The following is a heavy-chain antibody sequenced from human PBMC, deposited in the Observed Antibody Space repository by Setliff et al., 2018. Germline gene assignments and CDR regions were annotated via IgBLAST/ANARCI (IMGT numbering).Heavy chain of an antibody. CDR1: GFSFSNTK. Sequence: LSCLASGFSFSNTKMSWIRQAPGKGLEWVGRIKSAADGGTIEYAAAVNGRFTVSRDDSKNTLFLQMNSLKTGDTALYYCTTDWSRGDSGNYLRLDYWGPGTLVTVSS. CDR2: IKSAADGGTI. V-gene: IGHV3-15*01. CDR3: TTDWSRGDSGNYLRLDY. J-gene: IGHJ4*02. D-gene: IGHD3-10*01.